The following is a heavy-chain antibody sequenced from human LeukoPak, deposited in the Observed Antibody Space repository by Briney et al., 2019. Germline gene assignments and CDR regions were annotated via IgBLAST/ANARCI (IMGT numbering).Heavy chain of an antibody. Sequence: PSETPSLTCTVSGGSISSYYWSWIRQPPGKGLEWIGYIYYSGSTNYNPSLKSRVTISVDTSKNQFSLKLSSVTAADTAVYYCAGGSYSFLYFDYWGQGTLVTVSS. D-gene: IGHD1-26*01. V-gene: IGHV4-59*01. CDR3: AGGSYSFLYFDY. CDR2: IYYSGST. J-gene: IGHJ4*02. CDR1: GGSISSYY.